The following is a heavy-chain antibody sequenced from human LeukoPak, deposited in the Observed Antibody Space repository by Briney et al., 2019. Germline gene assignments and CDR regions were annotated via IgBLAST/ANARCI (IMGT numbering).Heavy chain of an antibody. Sequence: QLQESGPGLVKPSETLSLTCTVSGGSISSYYWSWIRQPPGKGLEWIGYIYYSGSTNYNPSLKSRVTISVDTSKNQFSLKLSSVTAADTAVYYCARVRGYSYGSPQVLVRFDPWGQGTLVTVSS. D-gene: IGHD5-18*01. CDR3: ARVRGYSYGSPQVLVRFDP. J-gene: IGHJ5*02. CDR1: GGSISSYY. V-gene: IGHV4-59*12. CDR2: IYYSGST.